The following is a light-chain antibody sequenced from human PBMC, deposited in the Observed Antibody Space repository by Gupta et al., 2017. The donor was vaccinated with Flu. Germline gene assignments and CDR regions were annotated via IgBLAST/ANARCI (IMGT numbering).Light chain of an antibody. Sequence: PSSSFAYVGAIVTIASRASQSIRIYLTWYQQKPGKAPSLLIFAASSLQSGVPSRFSGSGSGTDFTLTISSLQPEDFATYYCQQYDDALHTFGHGTKVDIK. CDR1: QSIRIY. CDR2: AAS. V-gene: IGKV1-39*01. J-gene: IGKJ3*01. CDR3: QQYDDALHT.